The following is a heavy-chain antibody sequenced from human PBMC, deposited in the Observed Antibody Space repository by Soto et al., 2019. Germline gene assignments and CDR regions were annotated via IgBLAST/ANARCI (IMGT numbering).Heavy chain of an antibody. V-gene: IGHV3-30*04. CDR1: GFTFRSHS. CDR3: ARCGFEWELRSFDY. D-gene: IGHD1-26*01. J-gene: IGHJ4*02. Sequence: QVHLVESGGGVVQPGRSLRLSCSVSGFTFRSHSMHWVRQAPGKGLEWLAVISFDGSNKYYADSVKGRFTVSRDNSKNTLYLHMNSLRDEEPALYYCARCGFEWELRSFDYWGQGTLVTVSS. CDR2: ISFDGSNK.